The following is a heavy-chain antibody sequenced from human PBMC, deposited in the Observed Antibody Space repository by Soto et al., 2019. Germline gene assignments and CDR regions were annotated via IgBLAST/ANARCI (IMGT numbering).Heavy chain of an antibody. CDR3: ARWPQPRYTADPYAVDV. CDR1: GGTFSSSG. CDR2: IVPSLDTT. Sequence: QVHLVQSGTEVKKPGSSVKVSCKASGGTFSSSGFSWVRQAPGQGLEWMGMIVPSLDTTNYAQKFQDRGTITTEEVTSTAYMKLRSLRSEDPAVYYCARWPQPRYTADPYAVDVWGQGTRFNV. V-gene: IGHV1-69*11. D-gene: IGHD3-16*02. J-gene: IGHJ6*02.